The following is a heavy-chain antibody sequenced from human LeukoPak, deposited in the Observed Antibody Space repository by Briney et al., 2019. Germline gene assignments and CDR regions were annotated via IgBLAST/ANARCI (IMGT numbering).Heavy chain of an antibody. CDR1: GFTFNTYC. J-gene: IGHJ4*02. CDR3: ARDLEGVSPLLDY. Sequence: GGSLRLSCSASGFTFNTYCMSWVRQAPGRGLEWVANVNQDGSEKYYADSVTGRFTISRDNAQNSLYLQMNSLRAEDTAVYYCARDLEGVSPLLDYWGQGTLVTVSS. CDR2: VNQDGSEK. V-gene: IGHV3-7*01.